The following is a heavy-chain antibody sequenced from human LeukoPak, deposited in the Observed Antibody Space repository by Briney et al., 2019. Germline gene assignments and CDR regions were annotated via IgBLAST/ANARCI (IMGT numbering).Heavy chain of an antibody. Sequence: GGSLKLSCAASGFTLSGSAMRWVRQASGKGLEWVGRIRSKANSYATAYAASVKGRFTISRDDSKNTAYLQMNSLKTEDTAVYYCTRHSDRRSDSGHVEYWRQGTLVTVSS. CDR2: IRSKANSYAT. J-gene: IGHJ4*02. CDR3: TRHSDRRSDSGHVEY. V-gene: IGHV3-73*01. D-gene: IGHD5-12*01. CDR1: GFTLSGSA.